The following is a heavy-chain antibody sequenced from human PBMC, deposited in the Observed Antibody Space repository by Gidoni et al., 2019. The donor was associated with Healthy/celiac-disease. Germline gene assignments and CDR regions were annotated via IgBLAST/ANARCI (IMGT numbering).Heavy chain of an antibody. V-gene: IGHV3-48*01. J-gene: IGHJ6*02. Sequence: EVQLVESGGGLVQPGGSLRPPCAAPGFPFSCHSMNLGRPAPGKGLGWVSYIISSSSTIYYADAVKGRFTISRDNAKNSLYLQMNSLRAEDTAVYYCARDQSRGNCGGDCHMGINYYYYGMDVWGQGTTVTVSS. CDR3: ARDQSRGNCGGDCHMGINYYYYGMDV. CDR1: GFPFSCHS. CDR2: IISSSSTI. D-gene: IGHD2-21*02.